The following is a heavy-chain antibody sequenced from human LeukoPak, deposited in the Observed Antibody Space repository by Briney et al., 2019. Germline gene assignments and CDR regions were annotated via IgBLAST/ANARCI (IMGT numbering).Heavy chain of an antibody. CDR1: GGSISSYY. J-gene: IGHJ3*02. CDR2: IYYSGST. D-gene: IGHD4-17*01. V-gene: IGHV4-59*08. CDR3: TRVRRVTTEDDAFDI. Sequence: SETLSLTCTVSGGSISSYYWSWIRQPPGKGLEWIGYIYYSGSTNYNPSLKSRVTISVDTSKNQFSLKLSSVTAADTAVYYCTRVRRVTTEDDAFDIWGQGTMVTVSS.